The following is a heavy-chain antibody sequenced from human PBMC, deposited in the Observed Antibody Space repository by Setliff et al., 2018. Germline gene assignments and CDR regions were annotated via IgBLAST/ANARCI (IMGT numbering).Heavy chain of an antibody. CDR3: AISTIFGVVSPTPDAFDI. CDR2: IIPIFGTA. D-gene: IGHD3-3*01. V-gene: IGHV1-69*08. CDR1: GGTFSIYT. J-gene: IGHJ3*02. Sequence: GASVNVSCKASGGTFSIYTTSWVRQAPGQGLEWMGRIIPIFGTANYAQKFQGRVTITADKSTSTAYMELSSLRSEDTAVYYCAISTIFGVVSPTPDAFDIWGQGTMVTVSS.